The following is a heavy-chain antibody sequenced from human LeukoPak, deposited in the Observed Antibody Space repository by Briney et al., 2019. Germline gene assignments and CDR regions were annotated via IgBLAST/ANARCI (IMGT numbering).Heavy chain of an antibody. CDR1: GYTFTSYY. D-gene: IGHD5-12*01. V-gene: IGHV1-46*01. CDR3: ARDQGGYGLFDY. Sequence: GASVKVSCKASGYTFTSYYMHWVRQAPGQGLEWMGTINPSGGSTSYAQKFQGRVTMTRDTSTSTVYMELSSLRSEDTAVYYCARDQGGYGLFDYWGQGTLVTVSS. J-gene: IGHJ4*02. CDR2: INPSGGST.